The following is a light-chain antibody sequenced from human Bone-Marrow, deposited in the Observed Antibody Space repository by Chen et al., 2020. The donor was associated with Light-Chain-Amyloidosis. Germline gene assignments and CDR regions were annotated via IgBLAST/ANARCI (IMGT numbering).Light chain of an antibody. J-gene: IGLJ1*01. CDR1: SSDVGGYNY. CDR3: CSYAGTYTFFV. V-gene: IGLV2-11*01. CDR2: GVS. Sequence: QSALTQPRSVSGSPGQSVAISCTGTSSDVGGYNYVSWYHQNPGKAPKLIIYGVSERPSGVPDRFSGSKSGNTASLTISGLQAEDEADYYCCSYAGTYTFFVFGTGTKVTVL.